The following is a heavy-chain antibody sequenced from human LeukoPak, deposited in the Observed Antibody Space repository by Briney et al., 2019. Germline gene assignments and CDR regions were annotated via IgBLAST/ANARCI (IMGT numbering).Heavy chain of an antibody. J-gene: IGHJ4*02. CDR2: ISGGSSGST. D-gene: IGHD5-24*01. V-gene: IGHV3-23*01. CDR1: GFTFSDYA. CDR3: AKDPEMATSPYYFDY. Sequence: PGGSLRLSCAASGFTFSDYAMSWVRQAPGKGLEWLSVISGGSSGSTYYADSVTGRFTVSRDNSKNTVDLQMNSLRAEDTAVYYCAKDPEMATSPYYFDYWGQGTLVTVSS.